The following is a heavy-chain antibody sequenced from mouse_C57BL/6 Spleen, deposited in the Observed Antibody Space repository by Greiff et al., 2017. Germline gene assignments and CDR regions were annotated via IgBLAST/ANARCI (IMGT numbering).Heavy chain of an antibody. CDR2: IHPNSGST. V-gene: IGHV1-64*01. Sequence: QVQLQQPGAELVKPGASVKLSCKASGYTFTSYWMHWVKQRPGQGLEWIGMIHPNSGSTNYNEKFKSKATLTVDKSSSTAYMQLSSLTSEDSAVYYCARCGTTVVALDYWGQGTTLTVSS. D-gene: IGHD1-1*01. J-gene: IGHJ2*01. CDR1: GYTFTSYW. CDR3: ARCGTTVVALDY.